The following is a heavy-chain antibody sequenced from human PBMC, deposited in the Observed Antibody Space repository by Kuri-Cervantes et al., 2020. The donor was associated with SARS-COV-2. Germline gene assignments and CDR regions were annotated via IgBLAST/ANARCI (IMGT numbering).Heavy chain of an antibody. CDR3: ARAGQYQLLYDTKEAYYYGMDV. CDR1: GFTFSSYG. D-gene: IGHD2-2*02. J-gene: IGHJ6*02. Sequence: GGSLRLSCAASGFTFSSYGMHWVRQAPGKGLEWVAVIWYDGSNKYYADSVKGRFTISRDNSKNTLYLQMNSLRAEDTAVYDCARAGQYQLLYDTKEAYYYGMDVWGQGTTVTVSS. V-gene: IGHV3-33*01. CDR2: IWYDGSNK.